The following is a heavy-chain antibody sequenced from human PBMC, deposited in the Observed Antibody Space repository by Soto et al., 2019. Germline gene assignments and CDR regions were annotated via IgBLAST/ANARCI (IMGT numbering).Heavy chain of an antibody. CDR1: GFTFSSYG. J-gene: IGHJ6*02. CDR2: ISYDGSNK. CDR3: AKGQVSYYGMDV. V-gene: IGHV3-30*18. Sequence: GGSLRLSCAASGFTFSSYGMHWVRQAPGKGLEWVAVISYDGSNKYYADSVKGRFTISRDNSKNTLYLQMNSLRAEDTAVYYCAKGQVSYYGMDVWGQGTTVTVSS.